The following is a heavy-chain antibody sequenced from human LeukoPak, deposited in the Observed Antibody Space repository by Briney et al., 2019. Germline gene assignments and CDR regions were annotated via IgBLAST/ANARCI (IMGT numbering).Heavy chain of an antibody. Sequence: PGASVKVSCKASGYTFTSYAMHWVRQAPGQRLEWMGWINAGNGNTKYSQKFQGRVTITRVTSASTAYMELSSLRSEDTAVYYCARGRIAARPDWFDPWGQGTLVTVSS. CDR3: ARGRIAARPDWFDP. D-gene: IGHD6-6*01. CDR1: GYTFTSYA. CDR2: INAGNGNT. J-gene: IGHJ5*02. V-gene: IGHV1-3*01.